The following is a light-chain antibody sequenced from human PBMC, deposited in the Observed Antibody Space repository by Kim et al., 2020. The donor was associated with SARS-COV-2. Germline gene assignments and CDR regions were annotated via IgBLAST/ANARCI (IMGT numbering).Light chain of an antibody. V-gene: IGLV2-23*01. CDR2: EGS. J-gene: IGLJ1*01. Sequence: GQSITISCTGTSSDIGSYNLVSWYQQHPGKAPQLLVFEGSQRPSGVSDRFSGSKSGNTASLTISGLQPEDEADYYCCSYAGDSTYVFGTGTKVTVL. CDR3: CSYAGDSTYV. CDR1: SSDIGSYNL.